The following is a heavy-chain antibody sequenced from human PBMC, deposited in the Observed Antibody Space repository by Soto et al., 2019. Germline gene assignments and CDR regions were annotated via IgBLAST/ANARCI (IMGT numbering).Heavy chain of an antibody. D-gene: IGHD2-21*02. J-gene: IGHJ6*02. CDR3: ARDQLILPAHDFFYGADV. CDR1: GFTLRMYS. CDR2: IPQEGSDG. V-gene: IGHV3-7*03. Sequence: DVQLEESGGGLVQPGESLRLSCEVSGFTLRMYSMTWVRQAPVKELEWVAKIPQEGSDGHYVDSVKCRFTIARDNAKNSVYLQMNSLRAEATAVYYCARDQLILPAHDFFYGADVWGQGAKVTVSS.